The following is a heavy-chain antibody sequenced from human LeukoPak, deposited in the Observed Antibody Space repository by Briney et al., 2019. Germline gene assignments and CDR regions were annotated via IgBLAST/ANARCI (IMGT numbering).Heavy chain of an antibody. CDR2: IYKDGRT. V-gene: IGHV3-53*01. CDR3: AKSLTYYHENSDSI. Sequence: GGSPRLFCAAAGFIVSSNYMTWVRQAPGKGLEWVSVIYKDGRTFYADSVKGRFTISRDNSKNTLYLQMYSLRAEDTAVYYCAKSLTYYHENSDSIWGQGTLVTVSS. J-gene: IGHJ4*02. CDR1: GFIVSSNY. D-gene: IGHD3-22*01.